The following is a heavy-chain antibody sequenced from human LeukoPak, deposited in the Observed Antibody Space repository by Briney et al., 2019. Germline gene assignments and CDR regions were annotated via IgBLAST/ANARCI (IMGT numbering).Heavy chain of an antibody. Sequence: GGSLRLSCAASGFTFSNFWMHWVRQAPGKGLEWVADIKGDGNQKYYVDSVKGRFTISRDNAKNSLFLQMNSLRAEDTAVYYCARDHSPSGSCDSWGQGTLVTVSS. CDR1: GFTFSNFW. J-gene: IGHJ4*02. CDR3: ARDHSPSGSCDS. D-gene: IGHD3-10*01. CDR2: IKGDGNQK. V-gene: IGHV3-7*01.